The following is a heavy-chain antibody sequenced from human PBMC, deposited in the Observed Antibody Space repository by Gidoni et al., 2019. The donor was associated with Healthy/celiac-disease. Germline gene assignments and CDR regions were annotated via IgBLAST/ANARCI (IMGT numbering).Heavy chain of an antibody. J-gene: IGHJ5*02. CDR3: ARHPWPLAYDYVWGSYHRDNWFDP. Sequence: QLQLQESGPGLVKPSETLSLTCTVSGGSISSSSYYWGWIRQPPGKGLEWIGSIYYSGSTYYNPSLKSRVTISVDTSKNQFSLKLSSVTAADTAVYYCARHPWPLAYDYVWGSYHRDNWFDPWGQGTLVTVSS. D-gene: IGHD3-16*02. CDR1: GGSISSSSYY. V-gene: IGHV4-39*01. CDR2: IYYSGST.